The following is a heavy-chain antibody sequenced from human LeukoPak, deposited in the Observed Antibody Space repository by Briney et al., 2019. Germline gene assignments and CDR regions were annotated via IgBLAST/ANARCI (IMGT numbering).Heavy chain of an antibody. V-gene: IGHV1-69*04. Sequence: SVKVSCKASGGAFSSYAISWVRQAPGQGLEWMGRIIPIFGIANYAQKFQGRVTITADKSTSTAYMELSSLRSEDTAVYYCARGSGYGDYRLAYFDYWGQGTLVTVSS. CDR2: IIPIFGIA. CDR3: ARGSGYGDYRLAYFDY. D-gene: IGHD4-17*01. CDR1: GGAFSSYA. J-gene: IGHJ4*02.